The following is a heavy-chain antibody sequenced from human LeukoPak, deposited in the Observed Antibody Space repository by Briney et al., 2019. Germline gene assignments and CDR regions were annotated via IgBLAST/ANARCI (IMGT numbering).Heavy chain of an antibody. Sequence: PSETLSLTGTVSGGSISSSSYYWSCIRQPPGKGLEWIGYIYYSGSTNYNPSLKSRVTISVDTSKNQFSLKLSSVTAADTAVYYCARFHSSRPPAGGSYADYFDHWGQGTLVTVSS. CDR1: GGSISSSSYY. D-gene: IGHD1-26*01. CDR3: ARFHSSRPPAGGSYADYFDH. J-gene: IGHJ4*02. V-gene: IGHV4-61*01. CDR2: IYYSGST.